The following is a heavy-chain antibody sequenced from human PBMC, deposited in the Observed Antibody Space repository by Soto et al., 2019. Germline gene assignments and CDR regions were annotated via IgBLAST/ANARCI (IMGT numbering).Heavy chain of an antibody. Sequence: TGGSLRLSCAASGFTFDDYTMHWVRQAPGKGLEWVSLISWDGGSTYYADSVKGRFTISRDNSKNSLYLQMNSLRTEDTALYYCAKDYYYHDSSGYYHNGYPDYWGQGTLVTVSS. CDR1: GFTFDDYT. CDR3: AKDYYYHDSSGYYHNGYPDY. CDR2: ISWDGGST. V-gene: IGHV3-43*01. D-gene: IGHD3-22*01. J-gene: IGHJ4*02.